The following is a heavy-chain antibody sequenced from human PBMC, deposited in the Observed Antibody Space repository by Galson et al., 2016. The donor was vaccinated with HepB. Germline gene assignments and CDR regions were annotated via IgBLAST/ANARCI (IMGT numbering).Heavy chain of an antibody. V-gene: IGHV1-46*01. CDR1: GYIFTRYN. CDR3: ARDRGYFDSTIHANYYFDY. CDR2: VTPSGDSI. D-gene: IGHD2/OR15-2a*01. Sequence: SVKVSCKASGYIFTRYNIHWVRQAPGQGPEWMGIVTPSGDSIRYAENFEGRVTMTRDTSTSTVYMELRSLRSEDTAVYFRARDRGYFDSTIHANYYFDYWGQGTLVTVSS. J-gene: IGHJ4*02.